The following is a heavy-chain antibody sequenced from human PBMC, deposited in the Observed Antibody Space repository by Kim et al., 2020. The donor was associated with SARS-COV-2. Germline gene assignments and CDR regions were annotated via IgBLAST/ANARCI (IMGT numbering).Heavy chain of an antibody. Sequence: SVKVSCKASGFTFTSSAVQWVRQARGQRLEWIGWIVVGSGNTNYAQKFQERVTITRDMSTSTAYMELSSLRSEDMAVYYCAAEGIMITFGGVIVDDAFDIWGQGTMVTVSS. D-gene: IGHD3-16*02. V-gene: IGHV1-58*01. J-gene: IGHJ3*02. CDR2: IVVGSGNT. CDR3: AAEGIMITFGGVIVDDAFDI. CDR1: GFTFTSSA.